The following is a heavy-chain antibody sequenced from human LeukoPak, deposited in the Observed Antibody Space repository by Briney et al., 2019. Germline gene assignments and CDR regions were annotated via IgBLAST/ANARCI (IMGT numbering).Heavy chain of an antibody. V-gene: IGHV6-1*01. J-gene: IGHJ4*02. Sequence: SQTLSLTCAISGDIFSSNSAAWNWIRQSPSRGLEWLGRTYYRSKWYNDYAVSVKSRITINPDTSKNQFSLQLNSVTPEDTAVYYCARDYYDSSGYYWNFDYWGQGTLVTVSS. CDR2: TYYRSKWYN. D-gene: IGHD3-22*01. CDR3: ARDYYDSSGYYWNFDY. CDR1: GDIFSSNSAA.